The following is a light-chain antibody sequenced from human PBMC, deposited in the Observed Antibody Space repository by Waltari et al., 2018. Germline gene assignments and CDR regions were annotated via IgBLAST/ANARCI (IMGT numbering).Light chain of an antibody. CDR1: QDISSY. CDR3: QQFKTYPLT. J-gene: IGKJ5*01. CDR2: AAF. Sequence: IQLTQSPSSLSASVGDTVTITCRASQDISSYLAWYQQKPEKAPKILISAAFTLQSGVPPRFSGSGYGADFTLTISSLQPEDFATYYCQQFKTYPLTFGQGTRLEIK. V-gene: IGKV1-9*01.